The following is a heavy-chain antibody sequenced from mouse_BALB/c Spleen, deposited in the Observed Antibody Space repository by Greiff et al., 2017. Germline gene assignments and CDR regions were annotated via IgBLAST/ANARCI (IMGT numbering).Heavy chain of an antibody. J-gene: IGHJ4*01. V-gene: IGHV5-17*02. CDR2: ISSGSSTI. CDR1: GFTFSSFG. Sequence: EVQLQQSGGGLVQPGGSRKLSCAASGFTFSSFGMHWVRQAPEKGLEWVAYISSGSSTIYYADTVKGRFTISRDNPKNTLFLQMTSLRSEDTAMYYCAYYGPYYAMDYWGQGTSVTVSS. D-gene: IGHD1-1*01. CDR3: AYYGPYYAMDY.